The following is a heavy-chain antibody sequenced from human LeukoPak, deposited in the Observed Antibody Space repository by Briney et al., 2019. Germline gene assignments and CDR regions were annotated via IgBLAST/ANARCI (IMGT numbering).Heavy chain of an antibody. V-gene: IGHV1-69*13. CDR2: IIPIFGTA. Sequence: ASLKVSCKASGGTFSSYAISWVRQAPGQGLEWMGGIIPIFGTANYAQKFQGRVTITADESTSTAYMELSSLRSEDTAVYYCASARAPYYDSPYYFDYWGQGTLVTVSS. CDR3: ASARAPYYDSPYYFDY. J-gene: IGHJ4*02. D-gene: IGHD3-22*01. CDR1: GGTFSSYA.